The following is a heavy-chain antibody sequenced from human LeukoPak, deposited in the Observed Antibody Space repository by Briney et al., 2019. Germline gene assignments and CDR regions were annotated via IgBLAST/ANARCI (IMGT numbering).Heavy chain of an antibody. J-gene: IGHJ4*02. V-gene: IGHV1-18*01. Sequence: GASVKVSCKASGYTFTSYGISWVRQAPGQGLEWMGWISAYNGNTNYAQKLQGRVTMTTDTSTSTAYMELRSLRSDDTAVYYCASSRDDGAYDFWSGYPFDYWGQGTLVTVSS. CDR3: ASSRDDGAYDFWSGYPFDY. D-gene: IGHD3-3*01. CDR2: ISAYNGNT. CDR1: GYTFTSYG.